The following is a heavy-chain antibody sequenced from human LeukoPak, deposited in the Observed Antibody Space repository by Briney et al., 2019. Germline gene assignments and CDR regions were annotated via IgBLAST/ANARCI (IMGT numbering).Heavy chain of an antibody. D-gene: IGHD3-22*01. V-gene: IGHV1-18*01. Sequence: ASVKVSCKASGYTFTSYGISWVRQAPGQGLEWMGWISAYNGNTNYAQKLQGRVTMTTDTSTSTAYMELRSLRSDDTAVYYCARDRWLLPHYYGMDVWGQGTTVTVSS. J-gene: IGHJ6*02. CDR1: GYTFTSYG. CDR2: ISAYNGNT. CDR3: ARDRWLLPHYYGMDV.